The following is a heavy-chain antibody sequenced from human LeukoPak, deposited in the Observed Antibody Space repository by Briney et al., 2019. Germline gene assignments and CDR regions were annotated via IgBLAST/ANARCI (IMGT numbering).Heavy chain of an antibody. V-gene: IGHV3-23*01. D-gene: IGHD3-22*01. Sequence: GGSLRLSCAASGFTFTSYAMNWVRQAPGKGLEWVSTISDSSGSTYYADSVKGRFTISRDNSKNTLYLQMNSLRAEDTAVYYCAKKLGSGYYYYYYGMDVWGQGTTVTVSS. CDR1: GFTFTSYA. CDR3: AKKLGSGYYYYYYGMDV. J-gene: IGHJ6*02. CDR2: ISDSSGST.